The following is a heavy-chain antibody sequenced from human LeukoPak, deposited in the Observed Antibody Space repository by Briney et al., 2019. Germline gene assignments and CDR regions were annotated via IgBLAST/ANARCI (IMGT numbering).Heavy chain of an antibody. V-gene: IGHV3-21*04. CDR3: AKDSRNGGASPYYYYGMDV. CDR2: ITSSGSDM. J-gene: IGHJ6*02. Sequence: GGSLRLSCAASGFAFSTYTMNWVRQPPGKGLEWVSSITSSGSDMYYVDSVKGRFTISRDNTKNSLFLQMNSLRAEDTAVYYCAKDSRNGGASPYYYYGMDVWGQGTTVTVSS. D-gene: IGHD1-26*01. CDR1: GFAFSTYT.